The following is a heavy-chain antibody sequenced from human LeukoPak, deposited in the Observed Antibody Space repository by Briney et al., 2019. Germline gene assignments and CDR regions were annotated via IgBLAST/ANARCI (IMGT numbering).Heavy chain of an antibody. Sequence: GESLKISCKGSGYSFTNYWVGWVRQMPGKGLEWMGIIYPGDSDTRYSPSFQGQVTISADKSISTAYLQWSSLKASDTAMYYCARGEAAAGHVIDYWGQGTLVTVSS. CDR1: GYSFTNYW. CDR3: ARGEAAAGHVIDY. J-gene: IGHJ4*02. CDR2: IYPGDSDT. V-gene: IGHV5-51*01. D-gene: IGHD6-13*01.